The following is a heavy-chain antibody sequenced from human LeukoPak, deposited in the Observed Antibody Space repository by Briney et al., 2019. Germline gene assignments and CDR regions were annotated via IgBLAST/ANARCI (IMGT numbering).Heavy chain of an antibody. CDR2: IYYSGSA. CDR1: GESITRANYY. D-gene: IGHD1-26*01. J-gene: IGHJ4*02. CDR3: ASLNGGRTFDN. Sequence: PSETLSLTCTVSGESITRANYYWGCVRQPPGKGLEWIGSIYYSGSAFYNPSLKSRVTISVDTSKNQFSLNLSSVTAADTAIYYCASLNGGRTFDNWGQGTLVTVSS. V-gene: IGHV4-39*07.